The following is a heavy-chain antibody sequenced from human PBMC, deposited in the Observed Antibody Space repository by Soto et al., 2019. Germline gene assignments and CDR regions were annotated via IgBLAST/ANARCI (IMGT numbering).Heavy chain of an antibody. Sequence: EXAPTRVNPTQSLPLTCTFAGFSLITSGMCVSWIRQPPGKALEWLALIDWDDDKYYSTSLKTRLTISKDTSKNQVVLTMTNMDPVDTATYYCARYSSGWHGREYYYYYGMDVWGQGTTVTVSS. CDR1: GFSLITSGMC. J-gene: IGHJ6*02. CDR2: IDWDDDK. CDR3: ARYSSGWHGREYYYYYGMDV. V-gene: IGHV2-70*01. D-gene: IGHD6-19*01.